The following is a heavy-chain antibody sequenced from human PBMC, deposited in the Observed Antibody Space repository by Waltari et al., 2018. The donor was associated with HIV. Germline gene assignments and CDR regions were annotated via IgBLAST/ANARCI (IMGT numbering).Heavy chain of an antibody. J-gene: IGHJ6*02. CDR1: GFTFRNYD. Sequence: QVQLVESGGGVVQPGRSLRLSCAASGFTFRNYDLHWVRQAPGRGLEGVAVVSYAGIAYYADSLRGRFTISRDTPEDTLYLQINSLRADDTAVYYCAKDWRSGYYTGRSYALDVWGQGTTVTVSS. CDR3: AKDWRSGYYTGRSYALDV. CDR2: VSYAGIA. D-gene: IGHD3-3*01. V-gene: IGHV3-30*18.